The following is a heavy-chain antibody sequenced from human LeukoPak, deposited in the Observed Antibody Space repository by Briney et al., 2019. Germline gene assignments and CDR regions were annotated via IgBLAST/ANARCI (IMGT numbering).Heavy chain of an antibody. CDR2: ISSSGSTI. CDR3: ARVSNWLFDAFDI. J-gene: IGHJ3*02. Sequence: PGGSLRLSCAASGFTFSNYYMSWIRQAPGKGLEWVSYISSSGSTIYYADSVKGRSTISSDNAKNSQFLQKNSLRAEDTAVYYCARVSNWLFDAFDIWGQGTMVTVSS. V-gene: IGHV3-11*04. D-gene: IGHD2-8*01. CDR1: GFTFSNYY.